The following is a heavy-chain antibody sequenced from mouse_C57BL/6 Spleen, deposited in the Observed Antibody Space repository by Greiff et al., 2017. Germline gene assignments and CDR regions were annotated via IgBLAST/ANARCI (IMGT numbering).Heavy chain of an antibody. V-gene: IGHV1-22*01. CDR3: ARAEGYYYGIIDY. D-gene: IGHD1-1*01. Sequence: VQLQQSGPELVKPGASVKMSCKASGYTFTDYNMHWVKQSHGKSLEWIGYINPNNGGTSYNQKFKGKATLTVSKSSSTAYMELRSLTSEDSAVYYCARAEGYYYGIIDYWGQGTTLTVSS. J-gene: IGHJ2*01. CDR1: GYTFTDYN. CDR2: INPNNGGT.